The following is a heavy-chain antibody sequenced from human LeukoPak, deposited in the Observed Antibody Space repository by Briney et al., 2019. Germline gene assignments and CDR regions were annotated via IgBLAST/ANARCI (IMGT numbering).Heavy chain of an antibody. J-gene: IGHJ5*02. D-gene: IGHD4-17*01. Sequence: GGSLRLSCAASGFTFSSYAMSWVRQAPGKGLEWVSGILGSGGSRYYADSVKGRFTISRDNSKNTLYLQMNSLRAQGTAVYYCAKAKSDYGDPVGWFDPWGQGTLVTVSS. CDR3: AKAKSDYGDPVGWFDP. CDR1: GFTFSSYA. CDR2: ILGSGGSR. V-gene: IGHV3-23*01.